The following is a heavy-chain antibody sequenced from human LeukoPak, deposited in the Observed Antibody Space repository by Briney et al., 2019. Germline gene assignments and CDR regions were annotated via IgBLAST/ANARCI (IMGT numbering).Heavy chain of an antibody. D-gene: IGHD2-2*01. J-gene: IGHJ4*02. CDR1: GFSFSSYS. CDR3: ARDESAIGYCSSTSCYAFDY. CDR2: ISSSSSYI. V-gene: IGHV3-21*01. Sequence: GGSLRLSCAASGFSFSSYSMNWVRQAPGKGLEWVSSISSSSSYIYYADSVKGRFTISRDNAKNSLYLQMNSLRAEDTAVYYCARDESAIGYCSSTSCYAFDYWGQGTLVTVSS.